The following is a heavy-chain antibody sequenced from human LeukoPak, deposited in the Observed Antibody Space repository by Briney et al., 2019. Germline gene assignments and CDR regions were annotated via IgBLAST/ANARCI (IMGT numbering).Heavy chain of an antibody. CDR1: GGSISSSNW. CDR2: IYYSGST. D-gene: IGHD3-10*01. CDR3: ARRLVRGAQFDY. J-gene: IGHJ4*02. Sequence: SGTLSLTCAVPGGSISSSNWWSWVRQPPGKGLEWIGSIYYSGSTYYNPSLKSRVTISVDTSKNQFSLKLSSVTAADTAVYYCARRLVRGAQFDYWGQGTLVTVSS. V-gene: IGHV4-4*02.